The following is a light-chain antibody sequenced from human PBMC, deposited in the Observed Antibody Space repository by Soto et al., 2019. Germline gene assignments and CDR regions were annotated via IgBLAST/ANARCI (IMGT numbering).Light chain of an antibody. CDR2: EVS. Sequence: QSALTQPASVSGSPGQSITISCTGTSSDVGGYNYFSWYQQHPGKAPKLMIYEVSNRPSGVSNRFSGSKSDNTASLTISGLQAEDESDYYCSSYTSSSTAVFGTGTKLTVL. V-gene: IGLV2-14*01. CDR1: SSDVGGYNY. J-gene: IGLJ1*01. CDR3: SSYTSSSTAV.